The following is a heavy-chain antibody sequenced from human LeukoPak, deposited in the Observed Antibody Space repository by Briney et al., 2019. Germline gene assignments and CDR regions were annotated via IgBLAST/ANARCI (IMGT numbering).Heavy chain of an antibody. Sequence: GGSLRLSCAASGFTFSSYEMNWVRQAPGKGLEWVSYISSSGSTIYYADSVKGRFTISRDNAKNSLYLQMNSLRAENTAVYYCARGVRLLWFGEPLFGHDYWGQGTLVTVSS. J-gene: IGHJ4*02. D-gene: IGHD3-10*01. CDR1: GFTFSSYE. CDR3: ARGVRLLWFGEPLFGHDY. CDR2: ISSSGSTI. V-gene: IGHV3-48*03.